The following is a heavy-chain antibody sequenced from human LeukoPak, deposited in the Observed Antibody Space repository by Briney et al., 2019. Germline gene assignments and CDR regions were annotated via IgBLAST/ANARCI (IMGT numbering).Heavy chain of an antibody. V-gene: IGHV3-21*01. CDR1: GFTFSSYS. Sequence: GGSLRLSCAASGFTFSSYSMNWVRQAPGKGLEWVSSISSSSSYIYYADSVKGRFTISRDNAKNSLYLQINSLRAEDTAVYYCARDPCERGSGWYCYFDYWGQGTLVTVSS. CDR3: ARDPCERGSGWYCYFDY. CDR2: ISSSSSYI. J-gene: IGHJ4*02. D-gene: IGHD6-19*01.